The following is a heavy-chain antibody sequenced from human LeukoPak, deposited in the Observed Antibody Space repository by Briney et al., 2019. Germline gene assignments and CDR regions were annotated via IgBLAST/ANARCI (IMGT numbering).Heavy chain of an antibody. CDR2: IKEDGSEK. D-gene: IGHD2-21*02. Sequence: PGGSLRLSCAASGFTFSNNWMTWVRQAPGKGLEWVANIKEDGSEKYYVDSVKGRFTISRDNTKNSLYLQMNSLRAEDTAVYYCAILREGYWGQGTLVTVSS. CDR1: GFTFSNNW. CDR3: AILREGY. V-gene: IGHV3-7*01. J-gene: IGHJ4*02.